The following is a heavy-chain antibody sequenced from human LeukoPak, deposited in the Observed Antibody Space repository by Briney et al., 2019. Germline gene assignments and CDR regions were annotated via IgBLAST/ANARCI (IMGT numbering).Heavy chain of an antibody. D-gene: IGHD6-19*01. CDR1: GFTFNRYG. J-gene: IGHJ4*02. CDR2: ISGSGGST. V-gene: IGHV3-23*01. Sequence: GGSLRLSCAASGFTFNRYGMSWVRQAPGKGLEWVSAISGSGGSTYYADSVKGRFTISRDNSKNTLYLQMNSLRAEDTAVYYCAKEQWLEGEFDYWGQGTLVTVSS. CDR3: AKEQWLEGEFDY.